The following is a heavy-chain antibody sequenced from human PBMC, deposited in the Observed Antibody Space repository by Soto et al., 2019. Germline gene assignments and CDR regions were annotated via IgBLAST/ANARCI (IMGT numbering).Heavy chain of an antibody. J-gene: IGHJ4*02. CDR3: ARDLEDCRGGSCYSANY. V-gene: IGHV1-18*01. D-gene: IGHD2-15*01. CDR2: ISAYNGNT. Sequence: ASVKVSCKASGYTFTSYGISWVRQAPGQGLEWMGWISAYNGNTNYAQKLQGRVTMTTDTSTSTAYMELRSLRSDDTAVYYCARDLEDCRGGSCYSANYWGQGTLVTVSS. CDR1: GYTFTSYG.